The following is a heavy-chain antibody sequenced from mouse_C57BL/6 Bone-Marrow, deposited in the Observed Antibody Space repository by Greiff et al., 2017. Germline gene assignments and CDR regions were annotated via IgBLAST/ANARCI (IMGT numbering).Heavy chain of an antibody. V-gene: IGHV1-69*01. D-gene: IGHD3-2*02. CDR2: IDPSDSYT. J-gene: IGHJ2*01. Sequence: VQLQQSVAELVRPGASVKLSCKASGYTFTSYWMHWVKQRPGQGLEWIGEIDPSDSYTNYNQKFKGKSTLTVDKSSSTAYMQLSSLTSEDSAVYYCARQLRLRDYYFDYWGQGTTLTVSS. CDR1: GYTFTSYW. CDR3: ARQLRLRDYYFDY.